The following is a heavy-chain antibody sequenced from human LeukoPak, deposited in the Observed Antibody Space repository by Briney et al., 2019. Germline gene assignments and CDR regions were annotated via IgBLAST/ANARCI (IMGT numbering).Heavy chain of an antibody. CDR3: ARMVAVAGTHDY. CDR1: GGSISSYY. D-gene: IGHD6-19*01. J-gene: IGHJ4*02. CDR2: IYYSEST. Sequence: SETLSLTCTVSGGSISSYYWSWIRQPPGKGLEWTGYIYYSESTNYNPSLKSRVTISVDTSKNQFSLKLSSVTAADTAVYYCARMVAVAGTHDYWGQGTLVTVSS. V-gene: IGHV4-59*01.